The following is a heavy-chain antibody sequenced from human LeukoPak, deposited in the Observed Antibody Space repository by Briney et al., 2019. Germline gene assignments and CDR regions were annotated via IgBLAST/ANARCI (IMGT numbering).Heavy chain of an antibody. CDR3: ASSVQQQLVD. J-gene: IGHJ4*02. CDR2: IIPILGIA. D-gene: IGHD6-13*01. Sequence: ASVKVSCKASGGTFSSYAISWVRQAPGQGLEWMGGIIPILGIANYAQKFQGRVTITADKSTSTAYMELSSLRSGDTAVYYCASSVQQQLVDWGQGTLVTVSS. V-gene: IGHV1-69*10. CDR1: GGTFSSYA.